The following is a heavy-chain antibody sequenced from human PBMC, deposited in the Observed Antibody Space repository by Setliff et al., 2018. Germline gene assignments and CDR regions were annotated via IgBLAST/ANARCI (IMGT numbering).Heavy chain of an antibody. CDR1: GGSLRGNAFF. V-gene: IGHV4-39*01. D-gene: IGHD3-10*01. CDR3: ARHVGSRSRGYNYYYDYMDV. CDR2: IYYTGDP. J-gene: IGHJ6*03. Sequence: PSETLSLTCTVSGGSLRGNAFFWVWIRQPPGKGLEWIGSIYYTGDPYYNQSLKSRVTMSVDTSRNQLSPKRTSVTAADTSVYYCARHVGSRSRGYNYYYDYMDVWGKGTTVTVSS.